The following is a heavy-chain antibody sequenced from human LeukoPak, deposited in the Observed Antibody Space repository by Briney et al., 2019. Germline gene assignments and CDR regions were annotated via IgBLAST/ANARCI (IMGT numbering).Heavy chain of an antibody. CDR1: GYTFTSYG. J-gene: IGHJ4*02. Sequence: ASVKVSCKASGYTFTSYGISWVRQAPGQGLEWMGGIIPIFGTANYAQKFQGRVTISRDTSASTAYMELSSLRSEDTAVYYCARENSGYGYSFDYWGQGTLVTVSS. CDR3: ARENSGYGYSFDY. V-gene: IGHV1-69*05. CDR2: IIPIFGTA. D-gene: IGHD5-12*01.